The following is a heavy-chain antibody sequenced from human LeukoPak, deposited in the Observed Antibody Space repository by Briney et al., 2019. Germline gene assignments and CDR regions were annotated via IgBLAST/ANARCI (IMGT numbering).Heavy chain of an antibody. J-gene: IGHJ5*02. CDR3: AKELERIVVVTSFDP. V-gene: IGHV3-23*01. D-gene: IGHD3-22*01. CDR1: GFKFDNSA. Sequence: GGSLRLSCAASGFKFDNSAMHWVRQAPGKGLEWVSAISGSGGSTYYADSVKGRFTISRDNSKNTLYLQMNSLRAEDTAVYYCAKELERIVVVTSFDPWGQGTLVTVSS. CDR2: ISGSGGST.